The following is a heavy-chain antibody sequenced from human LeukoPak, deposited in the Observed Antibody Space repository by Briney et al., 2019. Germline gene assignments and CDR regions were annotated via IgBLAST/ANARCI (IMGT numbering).Heavy chain of an antibody. CDR3: AKDLMITFGGVIVPLDY. V-gene: IGHV3-30*18. D-gene: IGHD3-16*02. Sequence: PGGSLRLSCAASGFTFGSYGVHCVRQAPGKGLEWVAVISYDGSNKYYADSVKGRFTISRDNSKNTLYLQMNSLRAEDTAVYYCAKDLMITFGGVIVPLDYWGQGTLVTVSS. J-gene: IGHJ4*02. CDR2: ISYDGSNK. CDR1: GFTFGSYG.